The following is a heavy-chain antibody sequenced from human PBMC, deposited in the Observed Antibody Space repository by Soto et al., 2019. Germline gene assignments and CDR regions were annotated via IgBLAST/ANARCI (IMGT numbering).Heavy chain of an antibody. V-gene: IGHV4-39*01. CDR3: ARHLYYDISPGYLRPYHYYGMDV. CDR1: GGSISSGPYS. D-gene: IGHD3-9*01. CDR2: FHYGDIT. Sequence: SETLSLTCSVSGGSISSGPYSWGWIRQSPREGLEWIGTFHYGDITHYNPSLESRVTILIDASKNQFSLNLTSVTAADTAVYYRARHLYYDISPGYLRPYHYYGMDVWGQGTTVT. J-gene: IGHJ6*02.